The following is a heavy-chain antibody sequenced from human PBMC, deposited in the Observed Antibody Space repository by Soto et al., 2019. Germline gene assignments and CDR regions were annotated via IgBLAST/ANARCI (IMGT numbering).Heavy chain of an antibody. D-gene: IGHD6-13*01. J-gene: IGHJ4*02. CDR2: IYYSGST. Sequence: SETLSLTCTVSGGSISSYYWSWIRQPPEKGLEWIEYIYYSGSTNYSTSLKTRLTISKDTSKNQVVLTMTNMDPVDTATYYCARIPRTFSSSWLFDYWGQGTLVTGSS. CDR3: ARIPRTFSSSWLFDY. V-gene: IGHV4-59*01. CDR1: GGSISSYY.